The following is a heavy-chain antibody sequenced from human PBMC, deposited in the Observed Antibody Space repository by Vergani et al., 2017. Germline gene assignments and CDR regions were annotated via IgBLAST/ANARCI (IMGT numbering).Heavy chain of an antibody. CDR3: AREGAAASLNYYYYYMDV. V-gene: IGHV1-69*13. Sequence: QVQLVQSGAEVKKPGSSVKVSCKASGGTFSSYAISWVRQAPGQGLERMGGNIPIFGTANYAQKFQGRVTITADESTSTAYMELSSLRSEDTAVYYCAREGAAASLNYYYYYMDVWGKGTTVTVSS. J-gene: IGHJ6*03. D-gene: IGHD6-13*01. CDR2: NIPIFGTA. CDR1: GGTFSSYA.